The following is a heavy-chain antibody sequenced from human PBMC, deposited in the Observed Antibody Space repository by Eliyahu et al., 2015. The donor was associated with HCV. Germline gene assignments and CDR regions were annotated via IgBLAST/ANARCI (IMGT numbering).Heavy chain of an antibody. D-gene: IGHD4-17*01. Sequence: EVQLVESGGGLIXPGGSLRLSCAASGFTVXSNXXSWFRQAPGKGREWXSILXSGGVTFYADSVQGRFTISRDDSKNTVYLQVSRLRVEDTAMYYCARATTVTTIFDYWGQGTLVTVSS. V-gene: IGHV3-53*01. J-gene: IGHJ4*02. CDR3: ARATTVTTIFDY. CDR2: LXSGGVT. CDR1: GFTVXSNX.